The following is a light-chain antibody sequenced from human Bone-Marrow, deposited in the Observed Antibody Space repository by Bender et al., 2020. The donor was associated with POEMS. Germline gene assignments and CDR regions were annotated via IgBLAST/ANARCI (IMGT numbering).Light chain of an antibody. CDR3: QSADSTGKYVL. J-gene: IGLJ2*01. Sequence: QSVLTQPPSASATPGQRVTISCSRSASDRGTTPINWYQHLPGTAPKLIIYNSDQRPSGIPERFSGSRSGTTLTLTISGVQAEDEADYYCQSADSTGKYVLFGGGTKLTVL. CDR1: ASDRGTTP. CDR2: NSD. V-gene: IGLV1-44*01.